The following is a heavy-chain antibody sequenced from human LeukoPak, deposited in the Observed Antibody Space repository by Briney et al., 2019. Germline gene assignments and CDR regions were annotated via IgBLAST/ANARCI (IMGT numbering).Heavy chain of an antibody. J-gene: IGHJ4*02. CDR2: IYPNSGAT. V-gene: IGHV1-2*02. CDR1: GYTFTGYY. CDR3: GTLLSNGPFDY. Sequence: ASVKVSCKASGYTFTGYYMHWVRQAPGQGLEWMGYIYPNSGATKYAQKFQGRVTMTGDTSISRAYMELSGLRSDDTAVYYCGTLLSNGPFDYWGQGSLVTVSS.